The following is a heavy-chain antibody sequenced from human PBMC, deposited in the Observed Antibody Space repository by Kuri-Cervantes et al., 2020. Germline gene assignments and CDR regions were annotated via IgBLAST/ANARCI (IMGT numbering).Heavy chain of an antibody. CDR3: ARLLKGDYYVYY. V-gene: IGHV4-39*01. J-gene: IGHJ4*02. CDR1: GGSISSSSYY. CDR2: LYYSGST. Sequence: SETLSLTCTVSGGSISSSSYYWGWLRQPPGKGLEWIGSLYYSGSTYYNPSLKSRVTISVDTSKNQFSLKLSSVTAADTAVYYCARLLKGDYYVYYWGQGTLVTVSS. D-gene: IGHD2/OR15-2a*01.